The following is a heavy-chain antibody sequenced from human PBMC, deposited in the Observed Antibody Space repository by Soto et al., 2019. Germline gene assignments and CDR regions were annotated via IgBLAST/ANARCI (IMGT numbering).Heavy chain of an antibody. CDR3: ARGQLHFDY. J-gene: IGHJ4*02. CDR1: GFTFSSYS. V-gene: IGHV3-64*02. D-gene: IGHD2-2*01. CDR2: ISSNGGST. Sequence: GGSLRLSCAASGFTFSSYSMHWVRQAPGKGLEYVSAISSNGGSTYYADSVKGRFTISRDNSKNTLYLQMGSLRAEDMAVYYCARGQLHFDYWGQGTLVTVSS.